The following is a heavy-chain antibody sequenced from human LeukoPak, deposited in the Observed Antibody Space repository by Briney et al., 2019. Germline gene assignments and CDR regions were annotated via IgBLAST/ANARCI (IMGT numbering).Heavy chain of an antibody. V-gene: IGHV4-39*01. CDR3: ARSSSTSWNAFDI. D-gene: IGHD2-2*01. CDR1: GGSISSSSYY. J-gene: IGHJ3*02. Sequence: SETLSRTCTVSGGSISSSSYYWGWIRQPPGKGLEWIGSIYSSGSTYYNPSLKSRVTIPVDTSKNQFSLKLSSVTAADTAVYYCARSSSTSWNAFDIWGQGTMVTVSS. CDR2: IYSSGST.